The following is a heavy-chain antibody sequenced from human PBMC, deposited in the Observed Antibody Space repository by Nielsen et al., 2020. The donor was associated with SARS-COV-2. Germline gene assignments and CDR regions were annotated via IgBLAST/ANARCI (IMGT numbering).Heavy chain of an antibody. CDR3: ARISHYGSSWPYYYYGMDV. CDR2: IDWDDDK. Sequence: SGSTLVKPTQTLTLTCTFSGFSLSTSGMCVSWIRQPPGKALEWLARIDWDDDKYYGTSLKTRLTISKDTSKNQVVLTMTNMDPVDTATYYCARISHYGSSWPYYYYGMDVWGQGTTVTVSS. D-gene: IGHD6-13*01. V-gene: IGHV2-70*11. J-gene: IGHJ6*02. CDR1: GFSLSTSGMC.